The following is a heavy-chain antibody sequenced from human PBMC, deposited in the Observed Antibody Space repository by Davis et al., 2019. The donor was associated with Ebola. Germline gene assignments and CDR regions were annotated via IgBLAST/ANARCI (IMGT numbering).Heavy chain of an antibody. V-gene: IGHV5-51*01. CDR1: GYSFTSYW. Sequence: GESLKISCKGSGYSFTSYWIGWVRQMPGKGLEWMGIIYPGDSDTRYSPSFQGQVTISADKSISTAYLQWSSLKASDTAMYYCARHRPVPDCSSTSCYSYWGQGTLVTVSS. D-gene: IGHD2-2*01. CDR3: ARHRPVPDCSSTSCYSY. CDR2: IYPGDSDT. J-gene: IGHJ4*02.